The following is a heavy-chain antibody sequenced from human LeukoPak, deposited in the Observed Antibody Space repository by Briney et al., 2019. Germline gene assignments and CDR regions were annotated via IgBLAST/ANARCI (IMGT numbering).Heavy chain of an antibody. Sequence: SETLSLTCTVSGGSISSSSYYWGWIRQPPGKGLEWIGSIYYSGSTYYNPSLKSRVTISVDTSKNQFSLKLSSVTAADTAVYYCARPAIGGQWLVYFDYWGQETLVTVSS. V-gene: IGHV4-39*01. CDR3: ARPAIGGQWLVYFDY. CDR1: GGSISSSSYY. D-gene: IGHD6-19*01. J-gene: IGHJ4*02. CDR2: IYYSGST.